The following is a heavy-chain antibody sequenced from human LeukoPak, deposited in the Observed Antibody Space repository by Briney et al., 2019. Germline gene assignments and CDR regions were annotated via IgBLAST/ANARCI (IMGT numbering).Heavy chain of an antibody. CDR1: GYTFTSYY. CDR3: ARGLYCSSTSCFSLDWFDP. CDR2: INPSGGST. D-gene: IGHD2-2*01. V-gene: IGHV1-46*01. J-gene: IGHJ5*02. Sequence: GASVKVSCKASGYTFTSYYMHWVRQAPGQGLEWMGIINPSGGSTSYAQKFQGRVTMTRDMSTSTVYMELSSLRSEDTAVYYCARGLYCSSTSCFSLDWFDPWGQGTLVTVSS.